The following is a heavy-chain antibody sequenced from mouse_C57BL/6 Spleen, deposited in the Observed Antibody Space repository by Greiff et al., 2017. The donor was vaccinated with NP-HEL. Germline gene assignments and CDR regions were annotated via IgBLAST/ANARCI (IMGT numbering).Heavy chain of an antibody. V-gene: IGHV1-42*01. Sequence: EVQLQQSGPELVKPGASFTISCNASGYSFTGYYMNWVKQSPEKSLEWIGEINPSTGGTTYNQKFKTKATLTVDKSSSTDDMQIKNMTSEDSAVYYCARSYYCNYGYFDVGGTGTTVTVSS. CDR1: GYSFTGYY. CDR3: ARSYYCNYGYFDV. D-gene: IGHD2-10*01. J-gene: IGHJ1*03. CDR2: INPSTGGT.